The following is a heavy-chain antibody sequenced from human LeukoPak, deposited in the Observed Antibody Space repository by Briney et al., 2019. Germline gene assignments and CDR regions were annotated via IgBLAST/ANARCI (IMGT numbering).Heavy chain of an antibody. CDR2: IIGSAART. V-gene: IGHV3-23*01. D-gene: IGHD3-10*02. CDR1: GFPFSVYA. J-gene: IGHJ4*02. Sequence: GGSLRLSCAASGFPFSVYAMNWVRQAPGKGLEWVSLIIGSAARTDYADSVKGRFTISRDNSRSTLFLQMNSLRVEDTAVYYCVKDRTPDVLYSIDYWGQGTLVTVSS. CDR3: VKDRTPDVLYSIDY.